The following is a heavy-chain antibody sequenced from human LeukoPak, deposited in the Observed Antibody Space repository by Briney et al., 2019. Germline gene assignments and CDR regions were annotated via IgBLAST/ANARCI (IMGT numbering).Heavy chain of an antibody. CDR3: AKGLYSSSWNVDYFDY. CDR2: ISGSGGST. CDR1: GFTFSSYA. D-gene: IGHD6-13*01. J-gene: IGHJ4*02. Sequence: GGSLRLSCAASGFTFSSYAMSWVRQAPGKGLEWVSAISGSGGSTYYADSVKGRFTISRDNSKNTLYLQMNSLRAEDTAVYYCAKGLYSSSWNVDYFDYWGQGTLVTVSS. V-gene: IGHV3-23*01.